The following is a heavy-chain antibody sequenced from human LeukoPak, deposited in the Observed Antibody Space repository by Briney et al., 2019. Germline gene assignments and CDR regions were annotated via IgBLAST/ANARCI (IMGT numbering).Heavy chain of an antibody. D-gene: IGHD3-22*01. CDR1: GYSISTGYY. CDR3: ARAGGYDYGTYDWFDP. V-gene: IGHV4-38-2*02. CDR2: FYHGGST. Sequence: PSETLSLTCTVSGYSISTGYYWDWIRQPPGKGLEWIGTFYHGGSTYYNPSLKSRVTISVDTSKNQFSLNLTSVTAADTAVYYCARAGGYDYGTYDWFDPWGQGTLVTVSS. J-gene: IGHJ5*02.